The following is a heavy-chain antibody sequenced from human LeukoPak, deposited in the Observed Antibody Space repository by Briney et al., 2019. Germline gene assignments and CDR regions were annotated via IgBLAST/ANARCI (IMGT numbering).Heavy chain of an antibody. Sequence: GGSLRLSCAASGFTFSSYWMSWVRQAPGKGLEWVANIKQDGSEKYYVDSVKGRFTTSRDNAKNSLYLQMNSLRAEDTAVYYCARPGAYYYGSGSYSPPDYWGQGTLVTVSS. J-gene: IGHJ4*02. CDR2: IKQDGSEK. CDR3: ARPGAYYYGSGSYSPPDY. CDR1: GFTFSSYW. D-gene: IGHD3-10*01. V-gene: IGHV3-7*01.